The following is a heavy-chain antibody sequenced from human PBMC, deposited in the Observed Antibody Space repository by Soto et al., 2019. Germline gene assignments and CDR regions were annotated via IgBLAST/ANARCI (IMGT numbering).Heavy chain of an antibody. V-gene: IGHV3-23*01. CDR3: VKDHTRIVVVMVDY. D-gene: IGHD3-22*01. J-gene: IGHJ4*02. Sequence: GGSLRLSCAASGFTFSSYAMSWVRQAPGKGLEWVSAISGSGGSTYYADSVKGRFTISRDNSKNTLYLQMNSLRAEDTAVYYCVKDHTRIVVVMVDYWGQGTLVTSPQ. CDR1: GFTFSSYA. CDR2: ISGSGGST.